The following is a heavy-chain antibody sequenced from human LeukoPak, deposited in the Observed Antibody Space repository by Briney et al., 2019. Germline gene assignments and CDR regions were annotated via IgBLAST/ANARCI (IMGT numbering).Heavy chain of an antibody. CDR3: ARALGPGHAFDI. V-gene: IGHV1-18*01. Sequence: ASVKVSCKASGYTFTSYAMNWVRQAPGQGLEWMGWISTYNDNTNYAQRLQGRVTMTTETSTSIAYMELRSLRSDDTAVYYCARALGPGHAFDIWGQGTMVSVSS. CDR1: GYTFTSYA. J-gene: IGHJ3*02. D-gene: IGHD1-14*01. CDR2: ISTYNDNT.